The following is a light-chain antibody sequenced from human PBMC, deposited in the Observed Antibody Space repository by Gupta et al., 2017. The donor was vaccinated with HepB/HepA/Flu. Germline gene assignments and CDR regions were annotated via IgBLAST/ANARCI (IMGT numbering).Light chain of an antibody. CDR1: SSNIGAGYD. CDR3: QSYDSSLRGV. CDR2: ATS. Sequence: QSVLTQPPSVSGAPGQRVTISCTGSSSNIGAGYDVHWYQHLTRSAPKLLIYATSNRPSGVPDRFSGSRSGTSASRSITGLQAEDEADYYCQSYDSSLRGVFGGGTKLTVV. V-gene: IGLV1-40*01. J-gene: IGLJ3*02.